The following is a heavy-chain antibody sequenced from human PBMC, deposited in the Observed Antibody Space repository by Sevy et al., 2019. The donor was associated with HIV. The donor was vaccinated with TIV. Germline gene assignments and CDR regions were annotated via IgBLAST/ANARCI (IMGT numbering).Heavy chain of an antibody. J-gene: IGHJ6*02. CDR2: ISHDGINE. Sequence: GGSLRLSCIGSGFSFSYYGIHWVRQSPGKGLDWVALISHDGINEYYADSVKGRFTISRDNSKNTVYLEMNSLKTDDTAVYYCATHPSLSFAMMVVAEGGMDVWGQGTTVTVSS. CDR1: GFSFSYYG. D-gene: IGHD3-22*01. V-gene: IGHV3-30*03. CDR3: ATHPSLSFAMMVVAEGGMDV.